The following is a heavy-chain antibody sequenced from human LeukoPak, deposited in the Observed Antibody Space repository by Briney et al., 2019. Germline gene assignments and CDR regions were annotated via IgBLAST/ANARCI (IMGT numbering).Heavy chain of an antibody. Sequence: SETLSLTCAVYGGSFSNYYWSWIRQPPEKGLEWIGEINHSGSTNYNPSLKSRVTISVDTSKNQFSLKLSSVTAADTAVYYCARVGRPLEGTTGLADYWGQGTLVTVSS. D-gene: IGHD3-3*01. J-gene: IGHJ4*02. CDR3: ARVGRPLEGTTGLADY. CDR1: GGSFSNYY. CDR2: INHSGST. V-gene: IGHV4-34*01.